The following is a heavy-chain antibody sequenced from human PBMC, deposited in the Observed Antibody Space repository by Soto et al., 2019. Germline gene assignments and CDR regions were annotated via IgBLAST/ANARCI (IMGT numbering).Heavy chain of an antibody. D-gene: IGHD2-15*01. J-gene: IGHJ6*02. CDR2: IYYGGNT. CDR1: GFTVSTSY. V-gene: IGHV3-53*02. CDR3: ARPREYCSGGSCYPHCLDV. Sequence: EVQLVETGGGLIQPGGSLRLSCAASGFTVSTSYMSWVRQAPGKGLEWVSAIYYGGNTYYADSVKGRCTISRDNSENTLYLQMNSLRAEDTAVYYCARPREYCSGGSCYPHCLDVWGQGPTVTVSS.